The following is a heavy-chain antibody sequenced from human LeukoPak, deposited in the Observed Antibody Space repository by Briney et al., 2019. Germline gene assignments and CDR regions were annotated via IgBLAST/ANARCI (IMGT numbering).Heavy chain of an antibody. CDR1: GFTFSSYS. CDR2: ISSSSSYI. D-gene: IGHD3-10*01. J-gene: IGHJ4*02. CDR3: ARGIRGGSHGLDY. Sequence: GGSLRLSCAASGFTFSSYSMNWVRQAPGKGLEWVSSISSSSSYIYYADSVKGRFTISRDNAKNSLYLQMNSLRAEDTAVYYCARGIRGGSHGLDYWGQGTLVTVSS. V-gene: IGHV3-21*01.